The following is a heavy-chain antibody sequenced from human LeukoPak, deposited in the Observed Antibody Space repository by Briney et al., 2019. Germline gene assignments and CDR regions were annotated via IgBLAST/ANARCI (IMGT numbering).Heavy chain of an antibody. CDR3: AKGMQWLRLFDAFDI. Sequence: GGSLRLSCAASGFTFSSYAMSWVRQAPGKGLEWVSAISGSGGSTYYADSVKGRFTISRDNSKNTLYLQMNSLRAEDTAAYYCAKGMQWLRLFDAFDIWGQGTMVTVSS. CDR2: ISGSGGST. CDR1: GFTFSSYA. D-gene: IGHD5-12*01. V-gene: IGHV3-23*01. J-gene: IGHJ3*02.